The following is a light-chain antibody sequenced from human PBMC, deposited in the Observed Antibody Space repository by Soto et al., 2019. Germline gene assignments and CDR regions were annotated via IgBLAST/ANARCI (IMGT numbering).Light chain of an antibody. V-gene: IGKV3D-20*02. Sequence: ELVLTQSTGTLSLSPLARANIYCSFGHSVSSSYLAWYQQKPGQAPRLLIYSASNRATGIPARFSGSGSGTDFTLTISSLEPEDFAVYYCQQRKNWQVTFGQGTRLEV. CDR3: QQRKNWQVT. J-gene: IGKJ5*01. CDR2: SAS. CDR1: HSVSSSY.